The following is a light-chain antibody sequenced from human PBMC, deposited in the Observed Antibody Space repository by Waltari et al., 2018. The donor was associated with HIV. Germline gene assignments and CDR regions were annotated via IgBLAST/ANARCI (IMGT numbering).Light chain of an antibody. Sequence: QPAVTQSSSASASLGSSVKLTCTLTSGHSNNIIAWHQQQPGKAPRFLRKLAGSGTYNRGSGVPDRFSGSSYEAARYLTIAKLQSEDEADYYCETWDKNSRVFGGGTKLTVL. V-gene: IGLV4-60*03. CDR1: SGHSNNI. J-gene: IGLJ2*01. CDR3: ETWDKNSRV. CDR2: LAGSGTY.